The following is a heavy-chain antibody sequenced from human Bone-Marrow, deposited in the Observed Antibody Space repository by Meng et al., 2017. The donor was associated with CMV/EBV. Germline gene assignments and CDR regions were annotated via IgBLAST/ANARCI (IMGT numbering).Heavy chain of an antibody. CDR1: GFTFSSYS. J-gene: IGHJ5*02. Sequence: GESLKISCAASGFTFSSYSMNWVRQAPGKVLEWVSSISSSSSYIFYADSVKGLFTSSRDNAKNSLYLQRNSLRAEDTAVYYCARGVEMATITYPIGSLNGFDPWGQGTLVTVSS. V-gene: IGHV3-21*04. D-gene: IGHD5-24*01. CDR2: ISSSSSYI. CDR3: ARGVEMATITYPIGSLNGFDP.